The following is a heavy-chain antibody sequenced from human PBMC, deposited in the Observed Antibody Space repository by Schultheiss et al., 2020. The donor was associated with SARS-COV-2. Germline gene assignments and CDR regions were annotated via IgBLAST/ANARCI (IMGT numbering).Heavy chain of an antibody. CDR2: SYTSGST. Sequence: SCAVYGGSFSGYYWSWIRQPPGKGLEWIGRSYTSGSTIYNPALKSRVTISVDTSKNQFSLKLNSVTAADTAVYYCARGDTAMADFDYWGQGTLVTVSS. CDR1: GGSFSGYY. J-gene: IGHJ4*02. V-gene: IGHV4-59*10. D-gene: IGHD5-18*01. CDR3: ARGDTAMADFDY.